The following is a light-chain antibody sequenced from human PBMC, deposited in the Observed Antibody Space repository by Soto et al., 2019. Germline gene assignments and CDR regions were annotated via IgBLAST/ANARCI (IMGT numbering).Light chain of an antibody. CDR1: QGISSY. CDR2: AAS. J-gene: IGKJ3*01. V-gene: IGKV1-9*01. Sequence: IQLTQSPSSLSASVGDRVTITCRASQGISSYLAWYQQKPGKAPKLLIYAASTLQSGVPSRFSGSGSGTDFTLTSSSLQPEDFSADYRQQLNSYPRRFGPGTKVDIK. CDR3: QQLNSYPRR.